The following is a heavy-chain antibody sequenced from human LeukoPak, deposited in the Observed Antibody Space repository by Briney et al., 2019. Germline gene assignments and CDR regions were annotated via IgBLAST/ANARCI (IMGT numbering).Heavy chain of an antibody. J-gene: IGHJ4*02. CDR1: GGSFSGYY. D-gene: IGHD3-10*01. CDR2: INHSGST. V-gene: IGHV4-34*01. CDR3: ARGPKTYYYGSGSYPY. Sequence: PSETLSLTCAVYGGSFSGYYWSWIRQPPGKGLEWIGEINHSGSTNYNPSLKSRVTISVDTSKNQFPLKLSSVTAADTAVYYCARGPKTYYYGSGSYPYWGQGTLVTVSS.